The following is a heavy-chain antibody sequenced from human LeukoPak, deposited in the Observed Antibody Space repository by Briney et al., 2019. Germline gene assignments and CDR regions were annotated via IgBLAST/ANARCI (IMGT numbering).Heavy chain of an antibody. J-gene: IGHJ4*02. CDR2: INTDGRGT. CDR1: GFTFSSYW. CDR3: ATWVGMDFLI. D-gene: IGHD2-21*01. Sequence: PGGSLRVSCAASGFTFSSYWMHWVRQVPGKRLVWVSRINTDGRGTNYVDSVKGRFTMSRDNAKNTLYLHMNSLRVEDTAVYYCATWVGMDFLIWGQGALVTVSS. V-gene: IGHV3-74*01.